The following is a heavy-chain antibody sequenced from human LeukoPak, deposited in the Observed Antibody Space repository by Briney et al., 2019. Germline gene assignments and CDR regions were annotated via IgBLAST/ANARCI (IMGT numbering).Heavy chain of an antibody. D-gene: IGHD3-3*01. CDR1: GYTFTGYY. J-gene: IGHJ5*02. V-gene: IGHV1-2*02. CDR3: ARDRITVFGVVIHGNWFDP. CDR2: INPNSGAT. Sequence: ASVKVSCKTSGYTFTGYYIHWVRQAPGQGLEWMGWINPNSGATNYAQKFQGRVTMTRDTSINTAYMELSRLRSDDTAVYYSARDRITVFGVVIHGNWFDPWGQGTLVTVSS.